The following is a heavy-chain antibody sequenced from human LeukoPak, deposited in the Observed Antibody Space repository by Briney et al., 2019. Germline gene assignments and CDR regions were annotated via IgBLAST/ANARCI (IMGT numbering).Heavy chain of an antibody. D-gene: IGHD3-22*01. CDR1: GGSVSSGSYY. Sequence: SETLSLTCTVSGGSVSSGSYYWSWIRQPPGKGLEWIGYIYYSGSTNYNPSLKSRVTISVDTSKNQFSLKLSSVTAADTAVYYCARGGYYYDSSGHFDYWGQGTLVTVSS. J-gene: IGHJ4*02. V-gene: IGHV4-61*01. CDR2: IYYSGST. CDR3: ARGGYYYDSSGHFDY.